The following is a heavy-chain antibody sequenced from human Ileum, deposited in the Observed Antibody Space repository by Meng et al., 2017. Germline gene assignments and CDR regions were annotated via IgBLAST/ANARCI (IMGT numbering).Heavy chain of an antibody. J-gene: IGHJ4*02. CDR2: INHNGNT. CDR3: ASARYDN. V-gene: IGHV4-34*01. CDR1: GGSLSANY. Sequence: QVQLQQWGAGLLKPSETLSLTCVVYGGSLSANYWTWIRQPPGKGLEWIGEINHNGNTNYKPYLKSRVTISVDTSKKQFSLRLTSVTAADTAVYYCASARYDNWGQGTLVTVSS.